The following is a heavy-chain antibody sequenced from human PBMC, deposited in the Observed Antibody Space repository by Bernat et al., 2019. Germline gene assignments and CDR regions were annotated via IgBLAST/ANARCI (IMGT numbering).Heavy chain of an antibody. Sequence: QLQLQESGPGLVKPSETLSLTCTVSGGSISSSGYYWDWIRQPPGKGLEWIGSIYYSGSTYYNPSLKSRVTISVDTSKNQFSLKLSSVTAADTAVYYCASYYDILTAYDYWGQGTLVTVSS. D-gene: IGHD3-9*01. CDR2: IYYSGST. J-gene: IGHJ4*02. CDR1: GGSISSSGYY. CDR3: ASYYDILTAYDY. V-gene: IGHV4-39*01.